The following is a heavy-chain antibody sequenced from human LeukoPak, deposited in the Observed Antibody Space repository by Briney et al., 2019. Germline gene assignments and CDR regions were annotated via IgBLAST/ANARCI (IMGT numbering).Heavy chain of an antibody. CDR2: INHSGST. CDR3: ARGSGGSRVYYY. CDR1: GGSFSGYY. V-gene: IGHV4-34*01. D-gene: IGHD6-13*01. Sequence: PSETLSLTCAAYGGSFSGYYWSWIRQPPGKGLEWIGEINHSGSTNYNPSLKSRVTISVDTSKNQFSLKLSSVTAADTAVYYCARGSGGSRVYYYWGQGTLVTVSS. J-gene: IGHJ4*02.